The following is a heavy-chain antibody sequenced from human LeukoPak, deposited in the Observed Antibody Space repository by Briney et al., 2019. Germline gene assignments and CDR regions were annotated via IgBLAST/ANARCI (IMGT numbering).Heavy chain of an antibody. CDR2: ISSSSSYI. Sequence: GGSLRLSCAASGFTFSSYSMNWVRQAPGKGLEWVSSISSSSSYIYYADSVKGRFTISRDNAKNSLYLQMNSLRAEDTAVYYCERVYRPEYGQQTDYWGQGTLVTVSS. D-gene: IGHD6-13*01. CDR3: ERVYRPEYGQQTDY. V-gene: IGHV3-21*01. J-gene: IGHJ4*02. CDR1: GFTFSSYS.